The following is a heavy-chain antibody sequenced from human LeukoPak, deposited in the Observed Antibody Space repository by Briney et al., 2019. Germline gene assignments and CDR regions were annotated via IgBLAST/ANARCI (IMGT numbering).Heavy chain of an antibody. V-gene: IGHV1-69*13. CDR2: IIPIFGTA. CDR3: ARDGGAVAGTTYY. D-gene: IGHD6-19*01. CDR1: GGTFSSYA. Sequence: SVKVSCKASGGTFSSYAISWVRQAPGQGLEWMGGIIPIFGTANYAQKFQGRVTITADESTSTAYMELSSLRSEDTAVYYCARDGGAVAGTTYYWGQGTLVTVSS. J-gene: IGHJ4*02.